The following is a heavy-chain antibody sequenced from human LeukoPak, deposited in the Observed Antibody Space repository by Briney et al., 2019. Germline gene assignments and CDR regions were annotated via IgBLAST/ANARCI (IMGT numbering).Heavy chain of an antibody. J-gene: IGHJ3*02. Sequence: ASVTVSCKVSGYTLTELSMHWVRQAPGKGLEWMGGFDPEDGETIYAQKFQGRVTMTEDTSTDTAYMELSSLRSVDTAVYYCATTSGWLDAFDIWGQGTMVTVSS. CDR2: FDPEDGET. CDR3: ATTSGWLDAFDI. V-gene: IGHV1-24*01. CDR1: GYTLTELS. D-gene: IGHD6-19*01.